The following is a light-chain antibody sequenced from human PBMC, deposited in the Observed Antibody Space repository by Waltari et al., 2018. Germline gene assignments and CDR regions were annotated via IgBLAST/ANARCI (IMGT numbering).Light chain of an antibody. V-gene: IGKV3-11*01. CDR2: HAS. CDR3: QQRANWPPLT. Sequence: EIVLTQSPATLSLAPGERATLSCRASQSFSTFLAWYQQKPGQAPRLLIYHASTRATGVPARFSGSGSGTDFTLTISSLEPEDFAVYYCQQRANWPPLTFGGGTKVEI. J-gene: IGKJ4*01. CDR1: QSFSTF.